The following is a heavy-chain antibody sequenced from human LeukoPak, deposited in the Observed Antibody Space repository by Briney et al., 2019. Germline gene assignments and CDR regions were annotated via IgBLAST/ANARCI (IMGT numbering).Heavy chain of an antibody. D-gene: IGHD3-16*01. Sequence: ASVTVSCKPSGYTFTPYYMHWVRQAPGQGLDWMGRINPNSGGTNYAQKFQGRVTITADKSTSTAYIELSSLSSEDTAVYYCARDQGLIDPPPYGLDVWGQGPTVTVSS. J-gene: IGHJ6*02. CDR2: INPNSGGT. CDR3: ARDQGLIDPPPYGLDV. V-gene: IGHV1-2*02. CDR1: GYTFTPYY.